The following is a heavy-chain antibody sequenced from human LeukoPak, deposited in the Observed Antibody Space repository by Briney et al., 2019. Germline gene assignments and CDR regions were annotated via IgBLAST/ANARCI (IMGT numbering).Heavy chain of an antibody. V-gene: IGHV3-23*01. CDR2: ISGSGGST. Sequence: GGSLRLACAASGFTFSCYAMSWVRQAPGKGLEWVSAISGSGGSTYYADSVKGRFTISRDNSKNTLYLQMNSLRAEDTAVYYCAKDSRYSDYDLTLKVDYWGQGTLATVSS. CDR1: GFTFSCYA. D-gene: IGHD5-12*01. CDR3: AKDSRYSDYDLTLKVDY. J-gene: IGHJ4*02.